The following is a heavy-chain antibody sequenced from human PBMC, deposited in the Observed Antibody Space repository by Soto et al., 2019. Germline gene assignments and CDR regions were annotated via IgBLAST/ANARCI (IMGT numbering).Heavy chain of an antibody. CDR1: GFTFSNYA. Sequence: EVQLLESGGDLVQPGGSLRLSCAASGFTFSNYAMSWVRQAPGKGLEWVSTISDTGDSTYYADSVRGRFTISRDNSKNTVYRQMVSPRAEDTAVFFCAKSPLSRKPRLPLTSCCDYWGQGALVTVSS. D-gene: IGHD2-15*01. CDR3: AKSPLSRKPRLPLTSCCDY. CDR2: ISDTGDST. V-gene: IGHV3-23*01. J-gene: IGHJ4*02.